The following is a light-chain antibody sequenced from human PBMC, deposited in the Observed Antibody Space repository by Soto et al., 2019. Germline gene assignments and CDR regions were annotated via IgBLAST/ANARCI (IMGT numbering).Light chain of an antibody. J-gene: IGKJ1*01. CDR2: LAS. V-gene: IGKV2-28*01. CDR3: MQALQTPRT. Sequence: DIVMTQSPLSLPVTPGEAASISCRSSQSLLHSNGYNYLDWYLQKQGQSPQLLNYLASNRASGVPDRFSGSGSGTDFTLKISRVEAEDVGVYYCMQALQTPRTFGQGPKVEIK. CDR1: QSLLHSNGYNY.